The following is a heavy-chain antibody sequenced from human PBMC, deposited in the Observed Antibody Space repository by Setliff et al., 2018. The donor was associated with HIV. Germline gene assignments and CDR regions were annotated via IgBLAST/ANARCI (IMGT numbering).Heavy chain of an antibody. D-gene: IGHD2-15*01. CDR3: AKPRIFDPFDV. CDR2: INPNNGGT. Sequence: ASVKVSCKALTFLATGYNIHWVRLAPGHGPEWLGRINPNNGGTDYAQKFQGRVTMSLDTSTNTIYLELKGLTSDDTAVYYCAKPRIFDPFDVWGPGTVVTVSS. CDR1: TFLATGYN. V-gene: IGHV1-2*06. J-gene: IGHJ3*01.